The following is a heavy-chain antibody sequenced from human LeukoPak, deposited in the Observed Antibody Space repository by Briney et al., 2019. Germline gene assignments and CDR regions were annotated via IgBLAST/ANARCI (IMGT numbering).Heavy chain of an antibody. CDR3: ARTYCFDSTGSRGAFDF. CDR2: INANSGGT. V-gene: IGHV1-2*06. J-gene: IGHJ3*01. D-gene: IGHD3-22*01. CDR1: GYTFTDYC. Sequence: ASVKVSCKASGYTFTDYCMHWVRQAPGQGLEWMGRINANSGGTNYAQKFQGRVTMTRDTSISTAYMELSRLRSDDAAVYYCARTYCFDSTGSRGAFDFWGQGTMVIVST.